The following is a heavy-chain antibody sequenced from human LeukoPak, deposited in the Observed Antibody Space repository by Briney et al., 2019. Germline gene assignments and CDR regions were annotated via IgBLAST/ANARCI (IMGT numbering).Heavy chain of an antibody. CDR3: ARGGGHGVVVVPAAISY. Sequence: ASVKVSCKASGYTFTSYYMHWVRQAPGQGLECMGIINPSGGSTSYAQKFQGRVTMTRDTSTSTVYMELSSLRSEDTAVYYCARGGGHGVVVVPAAISYWGQGTLVTVSS. J-gene: IGHJ4*02. CDR1: GYTFTSYY. CDR2: INPSGGST. V-gene: IGHV1-46*01. D-gene: IGHD2-2*02.